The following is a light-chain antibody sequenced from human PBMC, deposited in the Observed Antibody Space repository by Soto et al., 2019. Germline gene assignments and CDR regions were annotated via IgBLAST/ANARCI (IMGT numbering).Light chain of an antibody. CDR2: DAS. J-gene: IGKJ1*01. CDR3: HSYDKWPPGA. V-gene: IGKV3D-15*01. Sequence: EIVVTQFPATLSESPGERVTLSSRASQSVGTNLAWYQQRPGEAPRLLTFDASARAVDIPGRFSGSGSGTEFTLTISSLQPEDFAVYFCHSYDKWPPGAFGQGPRWIS. CDR1: QSVGTN.